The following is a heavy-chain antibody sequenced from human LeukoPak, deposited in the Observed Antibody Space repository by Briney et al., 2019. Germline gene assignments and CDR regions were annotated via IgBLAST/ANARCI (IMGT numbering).Heavy chain of an antibody. Sequence: PGGSLRLSCAASGFTFSDYGMHWVRQAPGKGLEWVAFIRYDGNNEYYADSVKGRFTISRDNSKNTLYLQMTSLRAEDTAVYYCAKGDYRRGFTIFGGDYFGYWGQGTLVTVSS. V-gene: IGHV3-30*02. CDR2: IRYDGNNE. D-gene: IGHD3-3*01. CDR1: GFTFSDYG. CDR3: AKGDYRRGFTIFGGDYFGY. J-gene: IGHJ4*02.